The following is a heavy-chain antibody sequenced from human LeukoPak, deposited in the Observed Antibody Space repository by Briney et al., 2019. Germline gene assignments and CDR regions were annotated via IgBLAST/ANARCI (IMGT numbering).Heavy chain of an antibody. V-gene: IGHV4-4*07. CDR2: FYTSGCH. CDR3: ARDLKSRPRYCSGGSCYYYYYYMDV. CDR1: GGSISRYY. D-gene: IGHD2-15*01. Sequence: SETLSLTCTVSGGSISRYYWSWIRQPAGKGLEWMGRFYTSGCHTYNPSPKSGATRPGERSKTQSTLKLSSVTAADTAVYYCARDLKSRPRYCSGGSCYYYYYYMDVWGKGTTVTVSS. J-gene: IGHJ6*03.